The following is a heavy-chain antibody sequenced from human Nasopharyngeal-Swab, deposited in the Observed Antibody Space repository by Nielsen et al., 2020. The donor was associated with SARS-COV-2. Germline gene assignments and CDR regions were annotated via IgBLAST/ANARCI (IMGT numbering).Heavy chain of an antibody. J-gene: IGHJ4*02. CDR2: IYAAGQT. CDR1: GFTVSSNY. CDR3: ATLGAPGGWYFHY. V-gene: IGHV3-53*01. Sequence: GESLKISCAASGFTVSSNYMSWVRHSPNKGPEWVSVIYAAGQTFYTDSVKGRFIISRDDSKNTVFLQMNSLRAEDTAVYYCATLGAPGGWYFHYWGQGTLVTVSS. D-gene: IGHD6-19*01.